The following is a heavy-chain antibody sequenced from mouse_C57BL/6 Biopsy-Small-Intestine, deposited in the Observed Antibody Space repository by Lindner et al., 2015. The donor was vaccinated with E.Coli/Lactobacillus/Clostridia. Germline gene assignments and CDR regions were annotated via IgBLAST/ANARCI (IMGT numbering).Heavy chain of an antibody. V-gene: IGHV1-7*01. Sequence: VQLQESGAELAKPGASAKLSCKASGYTFTSYWIHWIKQRPGQGLEWIGYINPSSGYTNYNQKFKDKATLTADKSSSTAYMQLSSLTYEDSAVYHCARNDYDHYYAMDYWGQGTSVTVSS. CDR2: INPSSGYT. D-gene: IGHD2-4*01. CDR3: ARNDYDHYYAMDY. CDR1: GYTFTSYW. J-gene: IGHJ4*01.